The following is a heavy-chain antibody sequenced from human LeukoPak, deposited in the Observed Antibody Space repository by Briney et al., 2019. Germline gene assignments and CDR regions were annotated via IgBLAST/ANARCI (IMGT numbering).Heavy chain of an antibody. Sequence: PGGSLRLSCIASGFTFDDYAMHWVRHAPGKGLEWVSGISWNSGSIGYADSVKGRFTISRDNAKNSLYLQMNSLRAEDTAVYYCAELGITMIGGVWGKGTTVTISS. CDR2: ISWNSGSI. CDR1: GFTFDDYA. J-gene: IGHJ6*04. V-gene: IGHV3-9*01. CDR3: AELGITMIGGV. D-gene: IGHD3-10*02.